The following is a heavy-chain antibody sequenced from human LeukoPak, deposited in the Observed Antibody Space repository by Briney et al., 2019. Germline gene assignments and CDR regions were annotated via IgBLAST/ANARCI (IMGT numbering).Heavy chain of an antibody. D-gene: IGHD5-18*01. V-gene: IGHV4-38-2*01. CDR2: IYYSGSA. CDR3: ARHYGYKYGFLEN. CDR1: GYSISSGYY. J-gene: IGHJ4*02. Sequence: SETLSLTCGVSGYSISSGYYWGWVRQPPGKGLEWIASIYYSGSAHYNASLSSRVTISVDTSKNQFSLKVTSVTAADTAVYYCARHYGYKYGFLENWGQGTLVTVSS.